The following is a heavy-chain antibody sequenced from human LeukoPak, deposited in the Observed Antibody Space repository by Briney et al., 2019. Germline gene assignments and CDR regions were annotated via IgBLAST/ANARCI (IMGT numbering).Heavy chain of an antibody. D-gene: IGHD6-6*01. CDR1: GGSISSGGYY. Sequence: SETLSLTCTVPGGSISSGGYYRSWIRQHPGKGLEWIGYIYYSGSTYYNPSLKSRVTISVDTSKNQFSLKLSSVTAADTAVYYCARVKRAGAARPDYFDYWGQGTLVTVSS. J-gene: IGHJ4*02. CDR2: IYYSGST. V-gene: IGHV4-31*03. CDR3: ARVKRAGAARPDYFDY.